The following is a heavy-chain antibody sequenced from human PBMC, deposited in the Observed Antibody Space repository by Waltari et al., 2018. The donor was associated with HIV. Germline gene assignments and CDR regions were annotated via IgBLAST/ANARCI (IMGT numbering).Heavy chain of an antibody. J-gene: IGHJ6*02. V-gene: IGHV3-64D*06. CDR1: VFTLSRYA. D-gene: IGHD2-15*01. Sequence: EVQLVESGGGLVQPGGSLRLSCSASVFTLSRYAVHWVRPARGKGLEYVSAISNNGHSTYYADAVKGRFTISRDNSKNTLNLQMSSLRAEDTAVYYCVKEGGYCSGGRCYYYGMDVWGQGTTVTVSS. CDR3: VKEGGYCSGGRCYYYGMDV. CDR2: ISNNGHST.